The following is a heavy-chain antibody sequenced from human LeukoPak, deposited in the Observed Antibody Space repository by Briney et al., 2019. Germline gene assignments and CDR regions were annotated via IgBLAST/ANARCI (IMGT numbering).Heavy chain of an antibody. CDR2: IIPIFGTA. CDR3: ARSYDIVVVPAADYYYYYGMDV. J-gene: IGHJ6*02. Sequence: SVTVSCTASGGTFSSYAISWVRQAPGQGLEWMGGIIPIFGTANYAQKFQGRVTITADESTSTAYMELSSLRSEDTAVYYCARSYDIVVVPAADYYYYYGMDVWGQGTTVTVSS. V-gene: IGHV1-69*13. CDR1: GGTFSSYA. D-gene: IGHD2-2*01.